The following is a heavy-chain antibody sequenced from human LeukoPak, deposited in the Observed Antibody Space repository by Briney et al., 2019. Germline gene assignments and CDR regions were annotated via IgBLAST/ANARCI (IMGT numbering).Heavy chain of an antibody. CDR1: GYTFNTYG. CDR3: ASEDCSGGSCYSGVDY. J-gene: IGHJ4*02. CDR2: ISGYNGKT. D-gene: IGHD2-15*01. V-gene: IGHV1-18*01. Sequence: ASVKVSCKASGYTFNTYGITWVRQAPGQGLEWMGWISGYNGKTKYAQKLQDRVTMTTDTSTTTAYMELRSLRSEDTAVYYCASEDCSGGSCYSGVDYWGQGTLVTVSS.